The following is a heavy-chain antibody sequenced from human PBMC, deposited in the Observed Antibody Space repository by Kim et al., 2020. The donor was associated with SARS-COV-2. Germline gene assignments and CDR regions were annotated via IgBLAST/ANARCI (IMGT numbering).Heavy chain of an antibody. J-gene: IGHJ6*02. D-gene: IGHD6-13*01. V-gene: IGHV3-30*07. Sequence: SVKCRFPNSRDDSTNPLYLQMNSLRAEDTAVYYCARASIAAADPYGMDVWGQGTTVTVSS. CDR3: ARASIAAADPYGMDV.